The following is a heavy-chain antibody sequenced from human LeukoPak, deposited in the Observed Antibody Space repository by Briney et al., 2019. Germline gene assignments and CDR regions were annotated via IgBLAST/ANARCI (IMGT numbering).Heavy chain of an antibody. V-gene: IGHV3-30*03. CDR2: ISYDGSNK. CDR1: GFTFSSYG. CDR3: AREPNYYDSSGYPDY. D-gene: IGHD3-22*01. J-gene: IGHJ4*02. Sequence: GGSLRLSCAASGFTFSSYGMHWVRQAPGKGLEWVAVISYDGSNKYYADSVKGRFTISRDNSKNTLYLQMNSLRAEDTAVYYCAREPNYYDSSGYPDYWGQGTLVTVSS.